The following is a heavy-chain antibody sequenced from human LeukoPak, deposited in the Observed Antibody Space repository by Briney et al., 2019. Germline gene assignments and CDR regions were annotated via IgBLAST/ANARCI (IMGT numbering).Heavy chain of an antibody. CDR1: GYTFTGYY. J-gene: IGHJ6*04. CDR3: ATFLETTHTMDV. V-gene: IGHV1-2*02. CDR2: INPNSGGT. Sequence: ASVKVSCKASGYTFTGYYMHWVRQAPGQGLEWMGWINPNSGGTNYAQKFQGRVTMTRDTSISTAYMELSRLRSDDTAVYYCATFLETTHTMDVWGKGTPVTASS. D-gene: IGHD1-1*01.